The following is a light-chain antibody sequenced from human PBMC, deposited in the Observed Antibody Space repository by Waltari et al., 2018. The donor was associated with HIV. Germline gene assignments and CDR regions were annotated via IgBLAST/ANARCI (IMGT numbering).Light chain of an antibody. CDR3: SSYGDSLRVL. V-gene: IGLV2-8*01. Sequence: QSALTQPPSASGSLGQPVTISCTGSRSDIGAYDSVSWFQQHPRSAPKLLLYEVTRRPSTVSDRFSGSRSGSTAFLTVAGLQPDDEATYFCSSYGDSLRVLFGGGTNVTVL. CDR1: RSDIGAYDS. J-gene: IGLJ3*02. CDR2: EVT.